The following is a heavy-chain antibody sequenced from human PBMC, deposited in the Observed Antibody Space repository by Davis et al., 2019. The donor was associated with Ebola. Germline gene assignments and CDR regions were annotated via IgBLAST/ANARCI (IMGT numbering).Heavy chain of an antibody. CDR2: IIPILGIA. Sequence: AASVKVSCKASGYTFTSYDINWVRQAPGQGLEWMGRIIPILGIANYAQKFQGRVTITADKSTSTAYMELSSLRSEDTAVYYCARVQVMVRDPDWFDPWGQGTLVTVSS. CDR1: GYTFTSYD. D-gene: IGHD3-10*01. CDR3: ARVQVMVRDPDWFDP. V-gene: IGHV1-69*04. J-gene: IGHJ5*02.